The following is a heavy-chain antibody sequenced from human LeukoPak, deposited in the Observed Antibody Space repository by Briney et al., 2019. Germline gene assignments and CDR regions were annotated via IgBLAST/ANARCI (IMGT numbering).Heavy chain of an antibody. V-gene: IGHV1-3*01. CDR1: GYTFTSYA. Sequence: ASVKVSCKASGYTFTSYAMHWVRQAPGQRLEWMGWINAGNGNTKYSQNFQGRVTITRDTSASTAYMELSSLRSEDTAVYYCARDVGGWAARGLMDVWGKGTTVTVSS. CDR2: INAGNGNT. J-gene: IGHJ6*03. D-gene: IGHD6-6*01. CDR3: ARDVGGWAARGLMDV.